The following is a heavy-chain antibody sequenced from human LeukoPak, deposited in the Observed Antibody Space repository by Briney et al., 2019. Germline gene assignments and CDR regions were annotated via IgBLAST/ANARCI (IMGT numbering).Heavy chain of an antibody. Sequence: ASVKVSCKASGLTLTSYYIHWVRQAPGRGLEWMGKINPSGTITTYAPKYQGRVTVTKDTSTNTVYMELSSLRSDDTAVYYCALIAPPHNWGQGTLVTVSS. V-gene: IGHV1-46*01. CDR3: ALIAPPHN. CDR1: GLTLTSYY. J-gene: IGHJ4*02. CDR2: INPSGTIT. D-gene: IGHD6-13*01.